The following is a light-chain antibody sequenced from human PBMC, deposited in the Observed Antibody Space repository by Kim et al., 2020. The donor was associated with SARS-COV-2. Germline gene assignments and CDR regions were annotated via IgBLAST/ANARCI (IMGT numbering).Light chain of an antibody. CDR1: NSGSKG. CDR2: NDS. Sequence: VAQGKRASIICGGSNSGSKGVNWYQQKPGQAPVRVIYNDSDRPSGIPERFSGSNSGNTATLTISRVEGGDEADYYCQVWHSNTDRIFGGGTQLTVL. CDR3: QVWHSNTDRI. V-gene: IGLV3-21*04. J-gene: IGLJ2*01.